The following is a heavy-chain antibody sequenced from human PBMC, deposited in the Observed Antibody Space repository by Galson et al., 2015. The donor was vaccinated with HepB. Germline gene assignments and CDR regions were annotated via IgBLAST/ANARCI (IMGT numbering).Heavy chain of an antibody. J-gene: IGHJ6*03. CDR3: ARSGGYCSSTSCYVRLLSYYYMDV. CDR1: GFTFSSYW. Sequence: SLRLSCAASGFTFSSYWMHWVRQAPGKGLVWVSRINSDGSSTSYADSVKGRFTISRDNAKNTLYLQMNSLRAEDTAVYYCARSGGYCSSTSCYVRLLSYYYMDVWGKGTTVTVSS. CDR2: INSDGSST. D-gene: IGHD2-2*01. V-gene: IGHV3-74*01.